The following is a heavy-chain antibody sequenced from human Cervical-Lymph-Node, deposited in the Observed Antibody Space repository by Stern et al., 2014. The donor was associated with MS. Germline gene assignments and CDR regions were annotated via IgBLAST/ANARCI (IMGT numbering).Heavy chain of an antibody. D-gene: IGHD3-22*01. CDR3: ARGESSRYYYYFDY. V-gene: IGHV4-30-4*01. Sequence: QVQLVESGPGLVKPSQTLSLTCNVSGDSISSGDNYWIWIRQSQGKGLEWIGYIYYIGSTFYHPSLKSPVTISLDTPQNQVSLRLSSVTAADTAVYYCARGESSRYYYYFDYWGQGTLVTVSS. CDR2: IYYIGST. CDR1: GDSISSGDNY. J-gene: IGHJ4*02.